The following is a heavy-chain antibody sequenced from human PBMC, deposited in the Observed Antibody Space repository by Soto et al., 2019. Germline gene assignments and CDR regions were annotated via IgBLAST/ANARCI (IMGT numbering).Heavy chain of an antibody. V-gene: IGHV5-51*01. J-gene: IGHJ4*02. Sequence: PGESLKISCKGSGYSFTSYWIGWVRQMPGKGLEWMGIIYPGDSDTRYSPSFQGQVTISADKSISTAYLQWSSLKASDTAMYYCARQAKDYDYVWGSYRGYYFDYWGQGTLVTVSS. CDR3: ARQAKDYDYVWGSYRGYYFDY. D-gene: IGHD3-16*02. CDR2: IYPGDSDT. CDR1: GYSFTSYW.